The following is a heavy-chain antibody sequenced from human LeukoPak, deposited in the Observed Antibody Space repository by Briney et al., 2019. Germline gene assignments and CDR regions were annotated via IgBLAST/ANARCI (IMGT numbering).Heavy chain of an antibody. CDR3: AVVVAATGGVGWFDP. D-gene: IGHD2-15*01. CDR1: GFTFSSYA. Sequence: GGSLRLSCAASGFTFSSYAMSWVRQAPGKGLEWVSAISGSGGSTYYADSVEGRFTISRDNSKNTLYLQMNNLRAEDTAVYYCAVVVAATGGVGWFDPWGQGTLVTVSS. V-gene: IGHV3-23*01. J-gene: IGHJ5*02. CDR2: ISGSGGST.